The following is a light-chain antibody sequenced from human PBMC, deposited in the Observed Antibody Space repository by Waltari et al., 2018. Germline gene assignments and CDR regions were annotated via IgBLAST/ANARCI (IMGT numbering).Light chain of an antibody. Sequence: QSVLTQPPSASGTPGQWVTISCSGSSSNIGGNTVNWYQQLPGTAPKLLIYGTKPRPSGNHDRFCGAKSGTSASLAISGLQSKDEADYYCAAWDDSLNGAVFGGGTNLSVL. CDR2: GTK. CDR1: SSNIGGNT. V-gene: IGLV1-44*01. CDR3: AAWDDSLNGAV. J-gene: IGLJ2*01.